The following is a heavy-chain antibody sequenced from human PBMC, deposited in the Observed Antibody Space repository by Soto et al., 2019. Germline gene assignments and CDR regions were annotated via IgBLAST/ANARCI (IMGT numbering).Heavy chain of an antibody. Sequence: SXKVSFTVSGYTXTELSMNLVRQAPGKGLEWMGGFDPEDGETIYAQKFQGRVTMTEETSTDTAYMELSSLRSEETAVYYCATARGFYGSDGYGMDVWGQGTTGPVS. CDR3: ATARGFYGSDGYGMDV. V-gene: IGHV1-24*01. J-gene: IGHJ6*02. CDR1: GYTXTELS. D-gene: IGHD3-10*01. CDR2: FDPEDGET.